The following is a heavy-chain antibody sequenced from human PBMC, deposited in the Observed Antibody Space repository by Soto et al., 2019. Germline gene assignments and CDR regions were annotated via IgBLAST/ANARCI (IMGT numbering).Heavy chain of an antibody. D-gene: IGHD3-22*01. V-gene: IGHV3-30*18. CDR2: ISYDGSNK. CDR1: GFTFSSYG. CDR3: AKWDGVDSSGYYLTAFDI. J-gene: IGHJ3*02. Sequence: GGSLRLSCAASGFTFSSYGMHWVRQAPGKGLEWVAVISYDGSNKYYADSVKGRFTISRDNSKNTLYLQMNSLRAEDTAVYYCAKWDGVDSSGYYLTAFDIWGQGTMVTVS.